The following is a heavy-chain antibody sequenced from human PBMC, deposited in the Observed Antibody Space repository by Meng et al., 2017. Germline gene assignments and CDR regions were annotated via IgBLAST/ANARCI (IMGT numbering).Heavy chain of an antibody. D-gene: IGHD2-15*01. CDR1: GYTFTSYY. V-gene: IGHV1-46*01. J-gene: IGHJ4*02. CDR3: AWSIVGSRLFDF. Sequence: ASVKVSCKASGYTFTSYYMHWVRQAPGQGLEWMGIINPSGGSTSYAQKFQGRVTMTRDTSTRTVYMELSSLRSEDTAVYYWAWSIVGSRLFDFWGQGTLVTVSS. CDR2: INPSGGST.